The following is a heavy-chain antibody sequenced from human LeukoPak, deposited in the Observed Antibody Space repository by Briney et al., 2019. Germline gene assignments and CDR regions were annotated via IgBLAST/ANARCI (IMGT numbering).Heavy chain of an antibody. CDR3: ARGLLKLDRTEPFDY. Sequence: APVKVSCKASGYTFTSYGISWVRQAPGQGLEWMGWISAYNGNTNYAQKLQGRVTMTTDTSTSTAYMELRSLRSDDTAVYYCARGLLKLDRTEPFDYWGQGTLVTVSS. CDR2: ISAYNGNT. CDR1: GYTFTSYG. J-gene: IGHJ4*02. V-gene: IGHV1-18*01. D-gene: IGHD1-26*01.